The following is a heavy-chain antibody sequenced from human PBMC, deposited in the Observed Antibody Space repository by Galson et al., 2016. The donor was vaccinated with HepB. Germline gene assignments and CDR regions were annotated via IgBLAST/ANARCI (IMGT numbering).Heavy chain of an antibody. CDR2: VSSAGSVQ. CDR1: AFTFSNYG. Sequence: SLRLSCAASAFTFSNYGMHWVRQAPGKGLDWVAVVSSAGSVQYYADSVKGRFTISRDNSNNRLYLQMNSLRAEDTAVYYCAKEFGAVGATYYFDYWGQGTLVTVSS. V-gene: IGHV3-30*18. CDR3: AKEFGAVGATYYFDY. D-gene: IGHD1-26*01. J-gene: IGHJ4*02.